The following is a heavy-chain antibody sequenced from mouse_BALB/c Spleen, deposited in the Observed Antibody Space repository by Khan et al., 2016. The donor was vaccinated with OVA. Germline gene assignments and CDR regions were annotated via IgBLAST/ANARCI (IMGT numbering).Heavy chain of an antibody. D-gene: IGHD2-1*01. CDR2: ISDGGSYT. Sequence: EVELVESGGGLVKPGGSLKLSCAASGFTFSDYYMYWVRQTPEKRLEWVATISDGGSYTYYPDSVKGRFTISRDDAKDNLYLQMSSLKSEDTAVDYCERGHNGNPFSYWGQGTLVTVSA. CDR3: ERGHNGNPFSY. J-gene: IGHJ3*01. V-gene: IGHV5-4*02. CDR1: GFTFSDYY.